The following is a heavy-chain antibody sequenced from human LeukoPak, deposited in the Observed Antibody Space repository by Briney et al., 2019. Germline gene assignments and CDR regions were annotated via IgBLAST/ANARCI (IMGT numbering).Heavy chain of an antibody. D-gene: IGHD2-21*01. CDR2: ISSSGGVT. Sequence: GGSLRLSCAASGLTFSRHAMSWVRQAPGKGLEWVAGISSSGGVTYYLDSVKGRFTISRDNSKNTLYLQMNSLRAEDTAVYYCARVPDSSDAFDIWGQGTMVTVSS. J-gene: IGHJ3*02. CDR1: GLTFSRHA. CDR3: ARVPDSSDAFDI. V-gene: IGHV3-23*01.